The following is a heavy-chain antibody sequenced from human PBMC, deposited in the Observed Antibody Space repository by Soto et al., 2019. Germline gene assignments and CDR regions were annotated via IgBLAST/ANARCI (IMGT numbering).Heavy chain of an antibody. D-gene: IGHD6-13*01. CDR2: ISSSGSTV. CDR3: ARGSSWLDY. V-gene: IGHV3-48*02. CDR1: GFTFSTYS. J-gene: IGHJ4*02. Sequence: GGSLRLSCAASGFTFSTYSMNWVRQAPGKGLGWVSYISSSGSTVHYTDSVRGRFTISRDKAENSLYLQMKGLRDEDTAVYYCARGSSWLDYWGQGTLVTVSS.